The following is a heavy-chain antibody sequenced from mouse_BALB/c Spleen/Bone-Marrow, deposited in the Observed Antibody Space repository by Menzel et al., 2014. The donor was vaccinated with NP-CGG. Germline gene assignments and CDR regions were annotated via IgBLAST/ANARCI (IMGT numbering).Heavy chain of an antibody. CDR2: XNXXPGYT. CDR1: GYTFTSYW. D-gene: IGHD1-1*01. V-gene: IGHV1-7*01. CDR3: ARQITTVDYAMDY. J-gene: IGHJ4*01. Sequence: VQLQQSGAELAKPGASVKMSCKASGYTFTSYWMHWVKQRPXXGXXWIXXXNXXPGYTEYNQKFKDKATLTADKSSSTAYMQLSRLTSEDSAVYYCARQITTVDYAMDYWGQGTSVTVSS.